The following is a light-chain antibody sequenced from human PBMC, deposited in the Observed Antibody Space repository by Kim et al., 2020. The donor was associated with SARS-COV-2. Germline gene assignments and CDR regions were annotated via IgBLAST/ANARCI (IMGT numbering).Light chain of an antibody. Sequence: RGTISCSGRKADIGSNTVNWYQQFPGRAPTLLMHSNDQRPAGVPERFSGSKSGTSASLAISGLQSEDEADYYCAAWDESLNGPYVFGTGTKVTVL. CDR3: AAWDESLNGPYV. CDR2: SND. CDR1: KADIGSNT. J-gene: IGLJ1*01. V-gene: IGLV1-44*01.